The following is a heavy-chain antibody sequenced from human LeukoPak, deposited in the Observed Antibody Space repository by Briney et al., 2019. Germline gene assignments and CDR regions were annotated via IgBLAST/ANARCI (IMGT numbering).Heavy chain of an antibody. J-gene: IGHJ4*02. V-gene: IGHV3-48*01. D-gene: IGHD5-18*01. CDR2: ISSSSSTI. CDR1: GFTFSSYS. Sequence: PGGSLRLSCAASGFTFSSYSMNWVRQAPGKGLEWVSYISSSSSTIYYADSVKGRFTISRDNAKNSLYLQMNSLRAEDTAVYYCARGAERGYSYGAFDYWGQGTLVTVSS. CDR3: ARGAERGYSYGAFDY.